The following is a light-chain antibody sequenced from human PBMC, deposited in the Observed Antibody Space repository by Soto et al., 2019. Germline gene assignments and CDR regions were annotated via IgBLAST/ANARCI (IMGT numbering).Light chain of an antibody. J-gene: IGKJ1*01. CDR3: HQRYRTTQ. V-gene: IGKV1-39*01. Sequence: DIQMTQSPSSLSASVGDRVTITCRASQSISSYLNWYQQKPGKAPKLLIYAASSLQSGVPSRFSGSGSGSGFSLSIHSLEPGDFATCSCHQRYRTTQLGQGSNLDIK. CDR2: AAS. CDR1: QSISSY.